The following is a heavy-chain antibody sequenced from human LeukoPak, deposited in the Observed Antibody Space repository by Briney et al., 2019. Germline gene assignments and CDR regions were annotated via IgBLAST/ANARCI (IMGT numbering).Heavy chain of an antibody. CDR2: INPNSGGT. CDR3: ARRGDYGDYVRAFDI. V-gene: IGHV1-2*02. Sequence: ASVKVSCKASGYTFTGYYMHWVRQAPGQGLEWMGWINPNSGGTNYAQKFQGRVTMTRDTSISTAYMELSRLRSDDTAVYYCARRGDYGDYVRAFDIWGQGTMVTVSS. J-gene: IGHJ3*02. D-gene: IGHD4-17*01. CDR1: GYTFTGYY.